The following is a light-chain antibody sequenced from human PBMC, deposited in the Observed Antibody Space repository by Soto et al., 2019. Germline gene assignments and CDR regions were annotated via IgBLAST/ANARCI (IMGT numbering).Light chain of an antibody. CDR3: QQYNSYLWT. CDR1: QSVSSSY. J-gene: IGKJ1*01. V-gene: IGKV3-20*01. CDR2: GAS. Sequence: EIVLTQSPGTLSLSPGERATLSCRASQSVSSSYLAWYQQKPGQAPRLLIYGASSRATGIPDRFSGSGSGTDFTLTISRLEPDDFATYYCQQYNSYLWTFGQGTKVEIK.